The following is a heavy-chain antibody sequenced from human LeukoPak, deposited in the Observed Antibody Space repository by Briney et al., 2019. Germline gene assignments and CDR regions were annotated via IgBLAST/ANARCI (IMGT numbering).Heavy chain of an antibody. J-gene: IGHJ4*02. Sequence: GGSLRLSCAASGFTFSSYERKWVRQAPGKGLEWVSAISGSGGSTYYADSVKGRFTISRDNSKNTLYLQMNSLRAEDTAVYYCAKAQKAWELLHDFDYWGQGTLVTVSS. D-gene: IGHD1-26*01. V-gene: IGHV3-23*01. CDR1: GFTFSSYE. CDR2: ISGSGGST. CDR3: AKAQKAWELLHDFDY.